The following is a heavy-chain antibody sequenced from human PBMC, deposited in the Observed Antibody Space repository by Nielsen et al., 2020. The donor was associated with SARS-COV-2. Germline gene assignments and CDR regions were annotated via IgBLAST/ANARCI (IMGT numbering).Heavy chain of an antibody. CDR1: GGSISSYY. V-gene: IGHV4-34*01. CDR2: INHSGST. J-gene: IGHJ6*03. CDR3: ARGGDSGYESPWGYYMDV. Sequence: SETLSLTCTVSGGSISSYYWSWIRQPPGKGLEWIGEINHSGSTNYNPSLKSRVTISVDTSKNQFSLKLSSVTAADTAVYYCARGGDSGYESPWGYYMDVWGKGTTVTVSS. D-gene: IGHD5-12*01.